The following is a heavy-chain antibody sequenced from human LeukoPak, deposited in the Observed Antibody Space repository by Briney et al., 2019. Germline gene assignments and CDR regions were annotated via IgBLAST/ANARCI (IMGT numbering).Heavy chain of an antibody. Sequence: SQTLSLTCTVSGGSISSGGYYWSWIRQHPGKGLEWIGYIYYSGSTYYNPSLKSRVTISVDTSKNQFSLKLSSVTAANTAVYYCARDVPGAGGNWFDPWGQGTLVTVSS. CDR2: IYYSGST. V-gene: IGHV4-31*03. J-gene: IGHJ5*02. D-gene: IGHD1-26*01. CDR3: ARDVPGAGGNWFDP. CDR1: GGSISSGGYY.